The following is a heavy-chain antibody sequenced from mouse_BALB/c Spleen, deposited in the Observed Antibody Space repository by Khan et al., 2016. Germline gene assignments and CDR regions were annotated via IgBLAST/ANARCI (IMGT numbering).Heavy chain of an antibody. V-gene: IGHV14-3*02. J-gene: IGHJ3*01. CDR1: GFNIKDTY. Sequence: VQLQQPGADLVKPGASVKLSCTASGFNIKDTYIHWVKQRPEQALEWIGRIDPANGNTEYDPKFQGKATITADIYSNTAYLQLSSLTAEATAVYYCARIYYGGAYWGQGTLVTVSA. CDR2: IDPANGNT. CDR3: ARIYYGGAY. D-gene: IGHD2-1*01.